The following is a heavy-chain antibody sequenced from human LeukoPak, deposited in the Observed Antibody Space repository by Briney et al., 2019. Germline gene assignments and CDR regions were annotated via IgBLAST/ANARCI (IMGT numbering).Heavy chain of an antibody. CDR1: GYTFIAYH. CDR3: ARDLPFED. Sequence: ASVKVSCMASGYTFIAYHMHWVRQAPGQGLEWMGRIHPSSGATNYAQRFQGRVTLTRDTSVNTAYMELSRLTSDDTAVYYCARDLPFEDWGQGTLVTVSS. J-gene: IGHJ4*02. V-gene: IGHV1-2*06. CDR2: IHPSSGAT. D-gene: IGHD2/OR15-2a*01.